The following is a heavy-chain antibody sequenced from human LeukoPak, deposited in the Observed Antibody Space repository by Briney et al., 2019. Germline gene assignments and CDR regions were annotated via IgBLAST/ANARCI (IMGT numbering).Heavy chain of an antibody. CDR1: GFTFKNHE. D-gene: IGHD2-21*02. CDR3: ARDRGVTLFYYGLDV. J-gene: IGHJ6*02. Sequence: GGSLRLSCAASGFTFKNHEMNWVRQAPGKGLEWVSYISSSGATIYYADSAKGRFTISRDNAKNSLYLQMNSLRVEDTAVYYCARDRGVTLFYYGLDVWGQGTTVTVSS. V-gene: IGHV3-48*03. CDR2: ISSSGATI.